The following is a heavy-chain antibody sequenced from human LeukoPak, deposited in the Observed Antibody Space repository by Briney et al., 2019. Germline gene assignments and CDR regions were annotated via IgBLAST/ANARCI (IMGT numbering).Heavy chain of an antibody. D-gene: IGHD2-15*01. J-gene: IGHJ4*02. CDR2: ITGSSDST. Sequence: GGSLRLSCAGSGFTFSSYVMSWVRQGPGKGVEWVAAITGSSDSTYHAASVKGRFSISRDNSKNTLFLQMNSLRAEDTDVYYCAKGSANARPYYFDYWGQGTLVTVSS. CDR3: AKGSANARPYYFDY. V-gene: IGHV3-23*01. CDR1: GFTFSSYV.